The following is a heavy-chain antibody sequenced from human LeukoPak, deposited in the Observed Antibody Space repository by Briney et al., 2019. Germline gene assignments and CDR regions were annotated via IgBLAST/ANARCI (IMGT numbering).Heavy chain of an antibody. J-gene: IGHJ4*02. CDR3: ARRNYSNYLDY. V-gene: IGHV4-4*09. D-gene: IGHD4-11*01. CDR1: GGSISSYY. Sequence: PSETLSLTCTVSGGSISSYYWSWIRQPPGKGLEWIGYIYTSGSTNYNPSLKSRVTISVDTSKNQFSLKLSSVTAADTAVYYCARRNYSNYLDYWGQGTLVIVSS. CDR2: IYTSGST.